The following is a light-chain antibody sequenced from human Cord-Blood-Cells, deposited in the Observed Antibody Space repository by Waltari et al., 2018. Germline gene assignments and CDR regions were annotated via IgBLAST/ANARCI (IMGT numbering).Light chain of an antibody. CDR1: SSDVGGYNY. CDR2: EVS. V-gene: IGLV2-8*01. CDR3: SSYAGSNNV. J-gene: IGLJ1*01. Sequence: ASGSPGQSVTISCTGTSSDVGGYNYVSWYQQHPGKAPKLMIYEVSKRPSGVPDRFSGSKSGNTASLTVSGLQAEDEADYYCSSYAGSNNVFGTGTKVTVL.